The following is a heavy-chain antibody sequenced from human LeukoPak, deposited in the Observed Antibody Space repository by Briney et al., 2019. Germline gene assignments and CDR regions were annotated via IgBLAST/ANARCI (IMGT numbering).Heavy chain of an antibody. D-gene: IGHD3-16*01. CDR2: IYYSGST. V-gene: IGHV4-61*08. J-gene: IGHJ4*02. CDR3: ARGGTTPFDY. Sequence: SETLSLTCTVSGGSIRSDDYYWSWIRQPPEGGLEWIGYIYYSGSTNYNPSLKSRVTISVDTSKSQFSLKLSSVTAADAAVYYCARGGTTPFDYWGQGTLVTVSS. CDR1: GGSIRSDDYY.